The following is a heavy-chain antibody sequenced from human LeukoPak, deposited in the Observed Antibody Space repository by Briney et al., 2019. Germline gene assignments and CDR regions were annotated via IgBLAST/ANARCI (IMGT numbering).Heavy chain of an antibody. J-gene: IGHJ4*02. Sequence: SQTLSLTCTVSGGSISSGGYYWSWIRQHPGKGLEWIGYIYYSGSTYYNPSLKSRVTISVDTSKNQFSLKLSSVTAADTAVYYCARAEDCSGGSCLLDYWGQGTLVTVSS. CDR2: IYYSGST. CDR3: ARAEDCSGGSCLLDY. D-gene: IGHD2-15*01. V-gene: IGHV4-30-4*08. CDR1: GGSISSGGYY.